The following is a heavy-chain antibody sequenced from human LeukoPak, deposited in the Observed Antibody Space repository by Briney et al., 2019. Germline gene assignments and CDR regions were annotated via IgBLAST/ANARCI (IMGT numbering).Heavy chain of an antibody. CDR2: ISTNTGNP. J-gene: IGHJ6*02. CDR1: GYTFTSYA. Sequence: ASVKVSCKASGYTFTSYAMNWVRQAPGQGLEWMGWISTNTGNPTYAQGFTGRFVFSLDTSVSTAHLQISSLKAEDTAVYYCAREESIVVVPAAPYGMDVWGQGTTVTVSS. V-gene: IGHV7-4-1*02. D-gene: IGHD2-2*01. CDR3: AREESIVVVPAAPYGMDV.